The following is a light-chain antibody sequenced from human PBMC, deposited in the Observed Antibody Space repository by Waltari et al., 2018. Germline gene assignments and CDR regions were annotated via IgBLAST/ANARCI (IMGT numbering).Light chain of an antibody. CDR1: QGINNW. V-gene: IGKV1-12*01. Sequence: DIQMTQSPSSLSASVGDRVTMTCRASQGINNWLAWYQQVPGRAPKLLIYSASSLQSGVPSRFSGSGSGTNFTLTITSLQPEDFATYYCQQSYSTPQTFGQGTKVEIK. J-gene: IGKJ1*01. CDR2: SAS. CDR3: QQSYSTPQT.